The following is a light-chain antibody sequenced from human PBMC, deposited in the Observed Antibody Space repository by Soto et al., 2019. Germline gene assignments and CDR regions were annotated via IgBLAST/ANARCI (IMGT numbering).Light chain of an antibody. CDR2: AAS. CDR3: QQLNSYPHT. CDR1: QAISSY. Sequence: DIQLTQSPSFLSASVGDRITITCRASQAISSYLAWCQQKPGKAPKLLIYAASTLQRGVPSRFSGRGSGTEFTLTISSLQPEDFATYYCQQLNSYPHTFGGGTKVELK. J-gene: IGKJ4*01. V-gene: IGKV1-9*01.